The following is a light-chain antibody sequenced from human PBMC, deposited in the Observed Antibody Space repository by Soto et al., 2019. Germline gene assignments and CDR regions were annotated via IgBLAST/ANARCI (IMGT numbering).Light chain of an antibody. CDR2: AAS. J-gene: IGKJ1*01. CDR1: QGIRND. Sequence: AIHMTQSPSPLSASVGDRVTITCRASQGIRNDLGWYQQKPGKAPKLLIYAASSLQSGVPSRFSGSGSGTDFTLTISSLQPEDFATYYCLQDYNYPWTFGQGTKVDIK. V-gene: IGKV1-6*01. CDR3: LQDYNYPWT.